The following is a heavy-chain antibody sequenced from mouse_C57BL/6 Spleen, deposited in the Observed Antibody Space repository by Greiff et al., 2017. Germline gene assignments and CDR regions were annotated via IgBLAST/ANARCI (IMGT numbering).Heavy chain of an antibody. CDR1: GYAFTNYL. J-gene: IGHJ1*03. D-gene: IGHD1-1*01. CDR2: INPGSGGT. CDR3: ARSETVVATDWYFDV. V-gene: IGHV1-54*01. Sequence: QLKESGAELVRPGTSVKVSCKASGYAFTNYLIEWVKQRPGQGLEWIGVINPGSGGTNYNEKFKGKATLTADKSSSTAYMQLSSLTSEDSAVYFCARSETVVATDWYFDVWGTGTTVTVSS.